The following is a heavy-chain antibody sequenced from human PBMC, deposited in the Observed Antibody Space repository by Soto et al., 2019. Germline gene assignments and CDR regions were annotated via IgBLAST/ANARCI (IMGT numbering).Heavy chain of an antibody. D-gene: IGHD6-13*01. Sequence: ALRLSCAASGFRLGNYAMHWVRQAPGNGLEWVAVIPSDATTQAYAHSVKGRFTISRDNSKNTLSLQMNSLRPEDTAIYYCARDRFHSIVAAGSLDLWGQGTLVTVSS. CDR2: IPSDATTQ. CDR3: ARDRFHSIVAAGSLDL. J-gene: IGHJ5*02. V-gene: IGHV3-30*04. CDR1: GFRLGNYA.